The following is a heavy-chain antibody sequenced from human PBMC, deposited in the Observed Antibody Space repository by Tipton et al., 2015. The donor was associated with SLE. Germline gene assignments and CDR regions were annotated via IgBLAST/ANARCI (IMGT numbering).Heavy chain of an antibody. CDR1: GDSFTRHY. CDR3: ARGQDLIEVSEGGAFDI. J-gene: IGHJ3*02. V-gene: IGHV4-59*08. Sequence: TLSLTCTVSGDSFTRHYWSWIRQPPGKGLEWIGCIYHRGNTAYNTSLKSRVTMSVDTSKNQFSLKLSSVTAADTALYYCARGQDLIEVSEGGAFDIWGQGTMVSASS. CDR2: IYHRGNT. D-gene: IGHD5/OR15-5a*01.